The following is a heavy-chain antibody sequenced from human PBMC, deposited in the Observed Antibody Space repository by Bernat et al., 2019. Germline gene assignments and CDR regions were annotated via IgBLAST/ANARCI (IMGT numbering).Heavy chain of an antibody. CDR1: GFTFSSYW. D-gene: IGHD4-11*01. CDR2: INSDGSST. CDR3: ASDFRMTTVTTG. Sequence: EVQLVESGGGLVQPGGSLRLSCAASGFTFSSYWMHWVRQAPGKGLVWVSRINSDGSSTSYADSVNGRLTISRDNAKNTLYLQINSLRAEDTAVYYCASDFRMTTVTTGWGQGTLVTVS. V-gene: IGHV3-74*01. J-gene: IGHJ4*02.